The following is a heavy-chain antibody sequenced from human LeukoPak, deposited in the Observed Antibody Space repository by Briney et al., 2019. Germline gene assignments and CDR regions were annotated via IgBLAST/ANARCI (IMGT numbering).Heavy chain of an antibody. CDR3: ARATWITIFGVVSHFDY. Sequence: PSETLSLTCAVYGGSFSGYYWSWIRQPPGKGLEWIGEINHSGSTNYNPSLKSRVTISVDTSKNQFSLKLSPVTAADTAVYYCARATWITIFGVVSHFDYWGQGTLVTVSS. V-gene: IGHV4-34*01. CDR1: GGSFSGYY. CDR2: INHSGST. D-gene: IGHD3-3*01. J-gene: IGHJ4*02.